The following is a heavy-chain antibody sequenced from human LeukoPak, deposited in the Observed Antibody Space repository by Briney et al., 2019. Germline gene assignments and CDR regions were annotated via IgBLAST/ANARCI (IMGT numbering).Heavy chain of an antibody. D-gene: IGHD3-10*01. V-gene: IGHV1-8*01. Sequence: ASVKVSCKASGYTFTSYDINWVRQATGQGLEWMGWMNPNSGNTGYAQKFQGRVTMTRNTSISTAYMELSSLRSEDTAVYYCAREYLVQGVISYYYYMDVWGKGTTVTVSS. CDR2: MNPNSGNT. CDR3: AREYLVQGVISYYYYMDV. J-gene: IGHJ6*03. CDR1: GYTFTSYD.